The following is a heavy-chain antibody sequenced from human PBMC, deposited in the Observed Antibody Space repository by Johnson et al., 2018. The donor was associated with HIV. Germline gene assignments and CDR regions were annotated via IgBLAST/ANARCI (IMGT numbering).Heavy chain of an antibody. CDR3: ARAQLLADDAFNN. D-gene: IGHD6-6*01. V-gene: IGHV3-74*02. CDR1: GFTISTFW. Sequence: MMLVESGGALVQPGGSLRLSCEVSGFTISTFWMHWVRQVPGKGLMWVSRISGDGSSSSYADSVKGRFTISRDNAKNTLYLHLNSLRVEDTAIYYCARAQLLADDAFNNWGQGTMVTVSS. J-gene: IGHJ3*02. CDR2: ISGDGSSS.